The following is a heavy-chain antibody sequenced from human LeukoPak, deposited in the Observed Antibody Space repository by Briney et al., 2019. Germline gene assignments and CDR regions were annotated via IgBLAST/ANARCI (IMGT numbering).Heavy chain of an antibody. CDR2: MYYSGST. J-gene: IGHJ6*03. Sequence: KPSETLSLTCTVSGGSISSSSNYWGWIRQPPGKGLEWIGSMYYSGSTYYNPSLRSRVTISLDTPKNQFSLKLNSVTAADTAVYFCATSDGTSTYYYYMHVWGKGTTVTVSS. D-gene: IGHD6-13*01. CDR1: GGSISSSSNY. V-gene: IGHV4-39*01. CDR3: ATSDGTSTYYYYMHV.